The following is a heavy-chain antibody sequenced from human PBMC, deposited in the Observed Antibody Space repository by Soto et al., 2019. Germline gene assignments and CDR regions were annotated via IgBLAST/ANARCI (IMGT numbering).Heavy chain of an antibody. CDR1: GGTFSSYT. D-gene: IGHD3-10*01. CDR2: IIPILGIA. CDR3: ARERLWFGELADRGYFDY. J-gene: IGHJ4*02. V-gene: IGHV1-69*04. Sequence: ASVKVSCKASGGTFSSYTISWVRQAPGQGLEWMGRIIPILGIANYAQKFQGRVTITADKSTSTAYMELSSLRSEDTAVYYCARERLWFGELADRGYFDYWGQGTLVTVSS.